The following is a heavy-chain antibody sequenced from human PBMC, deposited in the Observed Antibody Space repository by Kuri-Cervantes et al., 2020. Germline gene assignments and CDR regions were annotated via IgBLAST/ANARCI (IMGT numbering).Heavy chain of an antibody. V-gene: IGHV3-30*03. CDR2: ISYDGSNK. CDR3: AIDHYCSGGSCRPDH. Sequence: GESLKISCAASGFAFSSYGMHWVRQAPGKGLGWVAVISYDGSNKYYADSVKGRFTISRDNAKNILYLQMNSLRADDTAVYYCAIDHYCSGGSCRPDHWGQGTLVTVSS. J-gene: IGHJ4*02. CDR1: GFAFSSYG. D-gene: IGHD2-15*01.